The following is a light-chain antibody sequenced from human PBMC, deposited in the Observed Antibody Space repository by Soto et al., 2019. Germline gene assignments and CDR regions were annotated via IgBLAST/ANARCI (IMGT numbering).Light chain of an antibody. CDR2: LEGSRSY. V-gene: IGLV4-60*02. J-gene: IGLJ3*02. Sequence: QLVLTQSSSASASLGSSVKLTCTLSSGHSSYIIAWHQQQPGKAPRYLMKLEGSRSYNKGSGLPDRFSGSTSGADRYLAISNLQFEDEADYYCETWDFNTRVFGGGTKLTVL. CDR1: SGHSSYI. CDR3: ETWDFNTRV.